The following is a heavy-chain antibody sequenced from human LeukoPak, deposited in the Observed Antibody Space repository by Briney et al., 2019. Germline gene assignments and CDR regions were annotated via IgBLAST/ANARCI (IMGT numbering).Heavy chain of an antibody. V-gene: IGHV4-59*01. CDR1: GGSISSYY. J-gene: IGHJ4*02. CDR2: IYYSGST. D-gene: IGHD2-8*01. Sequence: SETLPLTCTVSGGSISSYYWSWIRQPPGKGLEWIGYIYYSGSTNYNPSLKSRVTISVDTSKNQFSLKLSSVTAADTAVYYCARVGGGSDGVYYFDYWGQGTLVTVSS. CDR3: ARVGGGSDGVYYFDY.